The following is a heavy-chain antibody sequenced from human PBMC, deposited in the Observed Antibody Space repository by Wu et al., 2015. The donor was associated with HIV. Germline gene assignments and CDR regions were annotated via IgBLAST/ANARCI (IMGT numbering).Heavy chain of an antibody. CDR1: GSNLRKIS. CDR3: VTNMIVNPGYNWFDP. D-gene: IGHD3-16*01. J-gene: IGHJ5*02. CDR2: FVPEDDLT. Sequence: QVQLVQSGAEVKKPGASVKVSCKVSGSNLRKISIHWVRQAPGKGLEWMGGFVPEDDLTIYAPKFQGRVRMDEDTSTDTAYMQMNSLKSEDTAVYYCVTNMIVNPGYNWFDPWGQGTLVTVSS. V-gene: IGHV1-24*01.